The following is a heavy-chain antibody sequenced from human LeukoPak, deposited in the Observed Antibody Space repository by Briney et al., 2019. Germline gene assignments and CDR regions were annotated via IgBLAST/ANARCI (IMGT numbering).Heavy chain of an antibody. J-gene: IGHJ4*02. V-gene: IGHV3-23*01. CDR1: GFTFGNYA. CDR3: AKGSAAARSYYFDS. CDR2: ISTNGVNT. Sequence: GGSLRLSCQTSGFTFGNYAMSWVRQAQGKELEWISAISTNGVNTYYADSVKGRFTISRDNSRHTLSLQMNGLRADDTAVYYCAKGSAAARSYYFDSWGQGTLVAVSS. D-gene: IGHD6-6*01.